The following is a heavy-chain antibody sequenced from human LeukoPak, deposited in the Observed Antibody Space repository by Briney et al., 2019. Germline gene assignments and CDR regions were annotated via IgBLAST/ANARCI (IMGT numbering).Heavy chain of an antibody. CDR1: GGTFSSYA. D-gene: IGHD6-13*01. V-gene: IGHV1-69*06. CDR2: IIPIFGTA. J-gene: IGHJ4*02. CDR3: ARAKQQPYPSFDY. Sequence: GASVKVSCKASGGTFSSYAISWVRQAPGQGLEGMGGIIPIFGTANYAQKFQDRVTITADKSTSTAYMELSSLRSEDTAVYYCARAKQQPYPSFDYWGQGTLVTVSS.